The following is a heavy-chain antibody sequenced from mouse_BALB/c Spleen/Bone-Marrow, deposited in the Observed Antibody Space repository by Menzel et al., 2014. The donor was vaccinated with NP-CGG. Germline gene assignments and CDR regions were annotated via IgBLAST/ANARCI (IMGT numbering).Heavy chain of an antibody. CDR1: GFTFSSYT. CDR2: ISSGGSYT. J-gene: IGHJ4*01. Sequence: EVKLQESGGGLVKPGGSLKLPCAASGFTFSSYTMSWVRQTPEKRLEWVATISSGGSYTYYPDSVKGRFTISRDNAKNTLYLQMSSLKSEDTAMYYCTRDLYDGYYYYAMDYWGQGTSVTVSS. CDR3: TRDLYDGYYYYAMDY. V-gene: IGHV5-6-4*01. D-gene: IGHD2-3*01.